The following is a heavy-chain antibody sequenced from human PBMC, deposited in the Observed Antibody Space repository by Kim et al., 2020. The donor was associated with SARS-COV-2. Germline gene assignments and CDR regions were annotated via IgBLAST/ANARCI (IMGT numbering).Heavy chain of an antibody. J-gene: IGHJ4*02. CDR3: AGGGYSYGLTPEPHY. V-gene: IGHV4-59*09. Sequence: PSLKSRFTISVDTSKNQFSLKLSSVTAADTAVYYCAGGGYSYGLTPEPHYWGQGTLVTVSS. D-gene: IGHD5-18*01.